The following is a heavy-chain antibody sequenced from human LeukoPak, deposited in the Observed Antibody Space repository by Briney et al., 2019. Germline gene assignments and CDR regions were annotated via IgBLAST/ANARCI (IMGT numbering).Heavy chain of an antibody. CDR1: GFTFSNYE. D-gene: IGHD6-19*01. CDR2: ISSIDSTI. CDR3: ARGIAVAGPYYFDY. Sequence: GGSLRLSCAASGFTFSNYEMNWVRQAPGKGLEWVSYISSIDSTIYYADSVKGRSTISRDNAKNSLYLQMNSLRADDTAVYYCARGIAVAGPYYFDYWGRGTLVTVSS. J-gene: IGHJ4*02. V-gene: IGHV3-48*03.